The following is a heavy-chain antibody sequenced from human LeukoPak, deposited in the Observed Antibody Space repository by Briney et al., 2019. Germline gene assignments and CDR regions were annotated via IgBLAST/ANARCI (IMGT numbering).Heavy chain of an antibody. CDR3: ATAVLLWFGSYDY. CDR2: FDPEDGET. V-gene: IGHV1-24*01. CDR1: GYTFTSYY. Sequence: ASVKVSCKASGYTFTSYYMHWVRQAPGKGLEWMGGFDPEDGETIYAQKFQGRVTMTEDTSTDTAYMELSSLRSEDTAVHYCATAVLLWFGSYDYWGQGTLVTVSS. J-gene: IGHJ4*02. D-gene: IGHD3-10*01.